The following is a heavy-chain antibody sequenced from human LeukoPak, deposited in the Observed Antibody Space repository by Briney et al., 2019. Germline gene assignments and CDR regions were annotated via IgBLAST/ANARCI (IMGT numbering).Heavy chain of an antibody. Sequence: PSETLSLTCTASGGSISRYYWSWIRQPPGKGLEWVGYIYYSGSANYNPSLKSRVTISVDTSKNQFSLKLSSVTAADTAVYNCARSDCSSTSCYAFDIWGQGTMVTVSS. D-gene: IGHD2-2*01. CDR3: ARSDCSSTSCYAFDI. V-gene: IGHV4-59*08. J-gene: IGHJ3*02. CDR2: IYYSGSA. CDR1: GGSISRYY.